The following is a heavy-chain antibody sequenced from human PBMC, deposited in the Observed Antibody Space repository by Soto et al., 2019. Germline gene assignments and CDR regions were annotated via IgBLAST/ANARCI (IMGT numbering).Heavy chain of an antibody. V-gene: IGHV4-34*01. CDR2: INHSGST. CDR3: ARGHPATTPFGY. J-gene: IGHJ4*02. CDR1: VGSFIGYY. Sequence: PSETLSLTCAFYVGSFIGYYWSWIRQPPGKGLEWIGEINHSGSTNYNPSLKSRVTISIDTSKNQFSLKLSSVTAADTAVYYCARGHPATTPFGYWGQGTLVTVSS. D-gene: IGHD1-1*01.